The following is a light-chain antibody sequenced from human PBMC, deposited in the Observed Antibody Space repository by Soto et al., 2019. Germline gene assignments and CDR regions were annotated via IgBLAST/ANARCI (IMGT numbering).Light chain of an antibody. J-gene: IGLJ7*01. CDR1: SSDVGKYNF. V-gene: IGLV2-8*01. Sequence: QSALTQPPSSSGSPGQSVTISCTGASSDVGKYNFVSWYQQHPGKAPKLMIYDVTDRPSGVPDRFSGSKSGNTASLTVSGLQAEDEADYYCTSYAGSSIPVVFGGGTQLTVL. CDR2: DVT. CDR3: TSYAGSSIPVV.